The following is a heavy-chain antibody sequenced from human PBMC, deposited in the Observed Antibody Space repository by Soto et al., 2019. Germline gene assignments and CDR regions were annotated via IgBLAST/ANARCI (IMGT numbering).Heavy chain of an antibody. CDR3: ARDHSGTTNDYSWWWFDP. Sequence: QVQLVQSGAEMKKTGASVKVSCKASGYTFTRHWMHWVRQAPGQGLEWMGIINPSDDTTSYAQKFQGRVTMTRDTSTSTVYMELTSLRSEDTAIYYCARDHSGTTNDYSWWWFDPWGQGTLVTVSS. CDR1: GYTFTRHW. CDR2: INPSDDTT. J-gene: IGHJ5*02. D-gene: IGHD1-7*01. V-gene: IGHV1-46*01.